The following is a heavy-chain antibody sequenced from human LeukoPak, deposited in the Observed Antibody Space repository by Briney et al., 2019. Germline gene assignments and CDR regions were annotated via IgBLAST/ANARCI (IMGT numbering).Heavy chain of an antibody. V-gene: IGHV1-69*06. CDR1: GYMFTTYA. J-gene: IGHJ4*02. D-gene: IGHD3-22*01. CDR3: VRSTYYYENSGYYFREFDY. CDR2: NIPMFGAP. Sequence: SVKVSCKASGYMFTTYAMNWVRQAPGQGLEWMGGNIPMFGAPNYAQKFQGRVTVTADKSTSTAYVELSSLTFEDTAVYFCVRSTYYYENSGYYFREFDYWGQGTLVTVSS.